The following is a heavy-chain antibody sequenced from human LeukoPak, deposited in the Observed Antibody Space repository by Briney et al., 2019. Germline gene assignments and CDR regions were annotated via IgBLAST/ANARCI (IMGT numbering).Heavy chain of an antibody. J-gene: IGHJ6*02. Sequence: SETLSLTCAVYGGSFSGYYWSWIRQPLGKGLEWIGEINHSGSTNYNPSLKSRVTISVDTSKNQFSLKLSSVTAADTAVYYCARGPGGASSWYYYGMDVWGQGTTVTVSS. V-gene: IGHV4-34*01. D-gene: IGHD6-13*01. CDR3: ARGPGGASSWYYYGMDV. CDR2: INHSGST. CDR1: GGSFSGYY.